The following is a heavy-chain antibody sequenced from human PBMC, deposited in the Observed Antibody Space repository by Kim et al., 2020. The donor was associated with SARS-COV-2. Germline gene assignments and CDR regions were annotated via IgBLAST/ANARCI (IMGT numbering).Heavy chain of an antibody. CDR3: ARSSGSYRYYFDY. Sequence: TPPPKGRVTIPVDTSKTQFSLKLSSVTAADTAVYYCARSSGSYRYYFDYWGQGTLVTVSS. D-gene: IGHD1-26*01. J-gene: IGHJ4*02. V-gene: IGHV4-4*09.